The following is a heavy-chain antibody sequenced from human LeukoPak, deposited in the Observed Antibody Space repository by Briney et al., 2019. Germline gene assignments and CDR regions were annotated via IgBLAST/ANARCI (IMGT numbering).Heavy chain of an antibody. CDR2: IYWDDGK. Sequence: SGPTLVKPTQTLTLTCTFSGFSLSTTGVGVGWIRQPPGKALEWLALIYWDDGKRYSPSLKSRLTITKDTSNNQVVLTMTTLEPGGTATYYCAHSTTYGSGSYGYGYWGQGTLVTVSS. V-gene: IGHV2-5*02. J-gene: IGHJ4*02. D-gene: IGHD3-10*01. CDR3: AHSTTYGSGSYGYGY. CDR1: GFSLSTTGVG.